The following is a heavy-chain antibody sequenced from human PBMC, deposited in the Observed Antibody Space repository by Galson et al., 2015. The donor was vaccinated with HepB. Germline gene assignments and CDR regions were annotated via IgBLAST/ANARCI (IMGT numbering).Heavy chain of an antibody. V-gene: IGHV3-73*01. J-gene: IGHJ4*02. D-gene: IGHD6-13*01. CDR1: GFTFSGSA. Sequence: SLRLSCAASGFTFSGSAIHWVRQAPGKGPEWVGRIRSKAANYATAYVESLKGRFTISRGDSRNTAYLHMNNLKTEDTAVYYCSRLGDFSGYSSRWGQGTLVTVSP. CDR3: SRLGDFSGYSSR. CDR2: IRSKAANYAT.